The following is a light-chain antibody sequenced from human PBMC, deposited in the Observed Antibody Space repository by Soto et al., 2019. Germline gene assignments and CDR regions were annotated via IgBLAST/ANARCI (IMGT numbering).Light chain of an antibody. V-gene: IGLV2-14*01. CDR1: SSDVGGYNC. CDR3: SSYTSINTVL. J-gene: IGLJ2*01. CDR2: EVS. Sequence: QSVLTQPASVSGSPGQSITISCTGTSSDVGGYNCVSWYQQHPGKAPKLMIYEVSNRPSGVSNRFSGSKSGNTASLTISGLQAEDEADYYCSSYTSINTVLFGGGTKVTVL.